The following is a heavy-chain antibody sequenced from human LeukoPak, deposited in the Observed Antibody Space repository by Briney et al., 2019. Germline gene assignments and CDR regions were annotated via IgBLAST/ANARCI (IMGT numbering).Heavy chain of an antibody. D-gene: IGHD2-15*01. V-gene: IGHV3-74*01. CDR3: ARSVCSGKNCYSKIDY. CDR1: GFTFSNYW. J-gene: IGHJ4*02. CDR2: IDTDGSRT. Sequence: PGGSLRLSCAASGFTFSNYWMHWVRQAPGKGLVWVSRIDTDGSRTNYADSVKGRFTISRDNAKNTLYLQMNSLRAEDTAVFYCARSVCSGKNCYSKIDYWGQGTLVTVSS.